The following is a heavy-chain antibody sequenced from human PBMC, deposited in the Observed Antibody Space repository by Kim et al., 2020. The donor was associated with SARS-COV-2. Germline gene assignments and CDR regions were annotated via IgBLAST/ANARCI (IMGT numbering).Heavy chain of an antibody. CDR3: ARGVRRVGAFDI. J-gene: IGHJ3*02. D-gene: IGHD1-26*01. CDR2: ISSSSSYI. V-gene: IGHV3-21*01. CDR1: GFTFSSYS. Sequence: GGSLRLSCAASGFTFSSYSMNWVRQAPGKGLEWVSSISSSSSYIYYADSVKGRFTISRDNAKNSLYLQMNSLRAEDTAVYYCARGVRRVGAFDIWGQGTMVPVSS.